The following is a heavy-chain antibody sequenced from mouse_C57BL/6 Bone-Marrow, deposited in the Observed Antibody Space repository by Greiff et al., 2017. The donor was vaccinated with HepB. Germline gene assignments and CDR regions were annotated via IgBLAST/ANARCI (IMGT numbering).Heavy chain of an antibody. Sequence: EVQLVESEGGLVQPGSSMKLSCTASGFTFSDYYMAWVRQVPEKGLEWVANINYDGSSTYYLDSLKSRFIISRDNAKNILYLQMSSLKSEDTATYYCARGYYYGSSYWYFDVWGTGTTVTVSS. V-gene: IGHV5-16*01. CDR2: INYDGSST. CDR1: GFTFSDYY. CDR3: ARGYYYGSSYWYFDV. J-gene: IGHJ1*03. D-gene: IGHD1-1*01.